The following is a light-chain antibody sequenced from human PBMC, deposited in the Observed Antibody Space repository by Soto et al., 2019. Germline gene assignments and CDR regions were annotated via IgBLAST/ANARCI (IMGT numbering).Light chain of an antibody. Sequence: DIRMTQSPSSLSASVGDRVTITCRASQIISGYLNWYQQRPGKAPKVLIYATSTLQIGVPARFSGSGSGTDFTLTISSLQPEDFASYYCQQTFSTPYTFGQGTKLDIK. CDR1: QIISGY. CDR3: QQTFSTPYT. J-gene: IGKJ2*01. CDR2: ATS. V-gene: IGKV1-39*01.